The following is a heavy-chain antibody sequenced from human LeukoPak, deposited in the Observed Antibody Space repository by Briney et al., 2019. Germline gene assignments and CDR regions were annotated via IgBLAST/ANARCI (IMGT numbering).Heavy chain of an antibody. CDR1: GFTFGKYW. V-gene: IGHV3-7*03. CDR3: ARDQYDTWSRRGNFDS. Sequence: GGSLRLSCVASGFTFGKYWMSWVRQAPGKGLEWVAKIKLDGSEKNYVDSVKGRFTISRDNTKNSLYLQMNSLRAEDTAVFYCARDQYDTWSRRGNFDSWGQGTLVFVSS. CDR2: IKLDGSEK. D-gene: IGHD3-3*01. J-gene: IGHJ4*02.